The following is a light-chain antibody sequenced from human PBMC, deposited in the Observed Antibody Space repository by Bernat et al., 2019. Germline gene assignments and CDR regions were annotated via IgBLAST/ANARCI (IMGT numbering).Light chain of an antibody. J-gene: IGLJ1*01. Sequence: QSALTQPASVSGSPGQSITISCPGTSSAVGGYIFVSWYQQHPGKAPKLMIFDVSNRPSGVSDRFSASKSGNTASLTISGLQAKDEADYHCSSYTSSSTLYVFGTGTKVTVL. CDR1: SSAVGGYIF. V-gene: IGLV2-14*01. CDR2: DVS. CDR3: SSYTSSSTLYV.